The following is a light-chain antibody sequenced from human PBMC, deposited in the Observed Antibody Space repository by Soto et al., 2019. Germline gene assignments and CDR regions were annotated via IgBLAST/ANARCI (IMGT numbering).Light chain of an antibody. Sequence: ELVLTKSNDTLSLSPGEGDTLSGRSSQSVSNSYLAWYQQKPGQAHRLLIYAASTRATGIPDRFSGSGSGTDFTLTINRLEPEEWAVYDGHQYGSSPRTFGQGTRLEIK. J-gene: IGKJ5*01. CDR1: QSVSNSY. CDR2: AAS. V-gene: IGKV3-20*01. CDR3: HQYGSSPRT.